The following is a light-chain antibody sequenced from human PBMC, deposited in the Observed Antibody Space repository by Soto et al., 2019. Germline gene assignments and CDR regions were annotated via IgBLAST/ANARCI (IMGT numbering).Light chain of an antibody. CDR3: AAWDASLNGVV. CDR2: SNN. CDR1: SSNIGSNI. Sequence: QSVLTQPPSASGTPGQRVTISCSGSSSNIGSNIVNWYQHLPGTAPKLLLYSNNQRPSGVPDRFSGSKSGTSASLAISGLQSEDESDYYCAAWDASLNGVVFGGGTKVTVL. J-gene: IGLJ2*01. V-gene: IGLV1-44*01.